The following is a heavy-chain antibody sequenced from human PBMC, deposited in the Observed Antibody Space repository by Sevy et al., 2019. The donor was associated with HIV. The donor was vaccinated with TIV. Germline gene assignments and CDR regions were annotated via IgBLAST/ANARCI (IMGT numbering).Heavy chain of an antibody. CDR2: ISGSSGST. J-gene: IGHJ4*02. CDR3: AKDHRVRYYFDS. Sequence: GGSLRLSCAASGFTFSSYAMSWVRQAPGKGLEWVSSISGSSGSTDYADSVKGRFTISRDNSKNTLYLQMNSLRAEDRAVYYCAKDHRVRYYFDSWGQGTLVTVSS. V-gene: IGHV3-23*01. CDR1: GFTFSSYA.